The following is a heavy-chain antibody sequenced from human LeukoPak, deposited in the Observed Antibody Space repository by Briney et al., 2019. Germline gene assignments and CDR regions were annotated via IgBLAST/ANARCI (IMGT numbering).Heavy chain of an antibody. CDR1: GGSISSGSYY. Sequence: SETLSLTCTVSGGSISSGSYYWSWIRQPAGKGLEWIGRIYTSGSTNYNPSLKSRVTISVDTSKNQFSLKLRSVTAADAAVYYCARGETVRRGYRYGGVDYWGQGTLVTVSS. CDR2: IYTSGST. D-gene: IGHD5-18*01. V-gene: IGHV4-61*02. J-gene: IGHJ4*02. CDR3: ARGETVRRGYRYGGVDY.